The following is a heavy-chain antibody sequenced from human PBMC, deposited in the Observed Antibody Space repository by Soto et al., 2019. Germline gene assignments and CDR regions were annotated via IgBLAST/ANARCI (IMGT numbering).Heavy chain of an antibody. CDR2: IYHSGST. V-gene: IGHV4-4*02. CDR3: ARDRRVGYCSSTSCFYFDY. CDR1: GGSISSSNW. D-gene: IGHD2-2*03. J-gene: IGHJ4*02. Sequence: SETLSLTCAVSGGSISSSNWWSWVRQPPGKGLEWIGEIYHSGSTNYNPSLKSRVTISVDKSKNQFSLKLSSVTAADTAAYYCARDRRVGYCSSTSCFYFDYWGQGTLVTVSS.